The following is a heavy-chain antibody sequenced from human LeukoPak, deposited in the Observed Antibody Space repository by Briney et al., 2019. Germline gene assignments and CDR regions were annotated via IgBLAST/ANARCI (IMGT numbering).Heavy chain of an antibody. CDR3: ARYRTWTPGFDY. CDR2: IYYSGST. J-gene: IGHJ4*02. Sequence: PSQTLSLTCTVSGGSISSGGYYWSWIRQHPGKGLEWIGYIYYSGSTYYNPSLKSRVTISVDTSKNQFSLKLSSVTAADTAVYYCARYRTWTPGFDYWGQGTLVTVSS. CDR1: GGSISSGGYY. D-gene: IGHD1-14*01. V-gene: IGHV4-31*03.